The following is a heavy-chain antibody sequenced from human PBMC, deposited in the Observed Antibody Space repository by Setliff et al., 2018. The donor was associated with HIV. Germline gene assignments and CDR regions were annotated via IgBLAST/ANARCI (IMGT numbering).Heavy chain of an antibody. V-gene: IGHV1-46*01. Sequence: SVKVSCKASGYTFTNYYIHWVRQAPGQGLEWMGVINPSRGSASYPQNFQGRVTMTRDKSTTTAYMELSSLTSEDTAIYYCARLGVGYSTSWEHHFDFWGQGTLVTVSS. D-gene: IGHD6-6*01. CDR2: INPSRGSA. CDR3: ARLGVGYSTSWEHHFDF. J-gene: IGHJ4*02. CDR1: GYTFTNYY.